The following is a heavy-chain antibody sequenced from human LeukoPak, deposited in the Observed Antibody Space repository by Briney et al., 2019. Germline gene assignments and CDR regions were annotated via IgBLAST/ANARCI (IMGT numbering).Heavy chain of an antibody. Sequence: ASVKVSCKASGYTFTGYYIHWVRQAPGQGLEWMGWINPDRGGTKYAQTFQGRVTMTRDTSISTAYMELSRLRSDDTAVYYCARLRFLEWFPFDYWGQGTLVTVSS. CDR3: ARLRFLEWFPFDY. D-gene: IGHD3-3*01. V-gene: IGHV1-2*02. CDR2: INPDRGGT. J-gene: IGHJ4*02. CDR1: GYTFTGYY.